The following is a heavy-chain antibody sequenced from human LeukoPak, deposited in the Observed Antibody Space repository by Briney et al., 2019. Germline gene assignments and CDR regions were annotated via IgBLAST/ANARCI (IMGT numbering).Heavy chain of an antibody. D-gene: IGHD4-23*01. CDR3: VGPVITGY. CDR2: IFSGGSK. J-gene: IGHJ4*02. CDR1: GFTVSSNY. V-gene: IGHV3-53*01. Sequence: PVGCLRLSCAASGFTVSSNYMSWVRQAPGKGLEWVSIIFSGGSKYYADSVKGRFTISRDYSKNTVYLQMNSLRAEDTALYYCVGPVITGYWGQGTLVTVSS.